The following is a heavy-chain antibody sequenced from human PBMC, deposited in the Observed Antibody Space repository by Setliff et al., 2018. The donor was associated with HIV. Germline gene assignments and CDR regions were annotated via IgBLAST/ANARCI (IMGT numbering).Heavy chain of an antibody. V-gene: IGHV1-18*01. D-gene: IGHD3-9*01. Sequence: ASVKVSCKASGYSFTTSGVSWVRQAPGQGLEWMGWINIRSGNTNYAQKFQGRVTMTTDTSTSTAYMGLRSLRSEDTAVYYCARDYRTTDILSSGYMDVWGKGTTVTVSS. CDR3: ARDYRTTDILSSGYMDV. CDR2: INIRSGNT. CDR1: GYSFTTSG. J-gene: IGHJ6*03.